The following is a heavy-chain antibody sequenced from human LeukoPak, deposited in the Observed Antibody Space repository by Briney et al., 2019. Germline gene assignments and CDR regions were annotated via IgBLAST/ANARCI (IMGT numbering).Heavy chain of an antibody. V-gene: IGHV3-23*01. CDR3: AKVRYDSSGYQSPYFDY. D-gene: IGHD3-22*01. J-gene: IGHJ4*02. Sequence: GGSLRLSCAASGFTFSSYAMSWVRQAPGKGLEWVSVISGSGGSTYYADSVKGRFTISRDNSKNTLYLQMNSLRAEDTAVYYCAKVRYDSSGYQSPYFDYWGQGILVTVSS. CDR2: ISGSGGST. CDR1: GFTFSSYA.